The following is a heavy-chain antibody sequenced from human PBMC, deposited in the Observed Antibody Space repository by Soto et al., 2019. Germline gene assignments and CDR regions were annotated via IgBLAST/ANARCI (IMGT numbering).Heavy chain of an antibody. CDR2: IIPILGIA. J-gene: IGHJ3*02. D-gene: IGHD1-1*01. V-gene: IGHV1-69*02. CDR3: ARSLQSDAFDI. CDR1: GGTFSSYT. Sequence: QVQLVQSGAEVKKPGSSVKVSCKASGGTFSSYTISWVRQAPGQGLEWMGRIIPILGIANYAPKFQGRVTITADKATSTAYMELSSLRSAATAVYYCARSLQSDAFDIWGQGTMVTVSS.